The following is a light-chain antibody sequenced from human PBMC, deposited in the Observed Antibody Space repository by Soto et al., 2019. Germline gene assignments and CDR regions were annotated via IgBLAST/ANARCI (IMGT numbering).Light chain of an antibody. J-gene: IGLJ1*01. CDR3: SSYTRQYTPSYV. V-gene: IGLV2-14*01. Sequence: QAASVSGSPGQSITLSCTGTSSDVGGYNYVSWYQQHPGKAPKLMIYEVSNRPSGISHRFSGSKSGNTASLTISGLRAEDEADYYCSSYTRQYTPSYVFGAGTKLTVL. CDR2: EVS. CDR1: SSDVGGYNY.